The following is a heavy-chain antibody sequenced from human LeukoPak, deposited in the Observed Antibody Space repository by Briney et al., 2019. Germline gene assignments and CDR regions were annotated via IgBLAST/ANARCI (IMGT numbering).Heavy chain of an antibody. D-gene: IGHD5-12*01. CDR2: INPNNGGT. CDR3: ASGYSGYDYYFDY. CDR1: GYTFTGYF. J-gene: IGHJ4*02. V-gene: IGHV1-2*02. Sequence: ASVKVSCKASGYTFTGYFIHWVRQAPGQGLEWMGWINPNNGGTNYAQKFQGRVTMTRDTSISTAYMELSRLRSDDTAVYYCASGYSGYDYYFDYWGQGTLVTVSS.